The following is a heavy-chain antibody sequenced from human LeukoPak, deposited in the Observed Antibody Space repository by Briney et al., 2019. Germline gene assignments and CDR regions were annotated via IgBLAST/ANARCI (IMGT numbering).Heavy chain of an antibody. D-gene: IGHD3-10*01. V-gene: IGHV3-21*01. CDR1: GFTFSSYN. CDR3: ARIMVRGVIPYGMDV. Sequence: SGGSLRLSCAVFGFTFSSYNMNWVRQTPGKGLEWVSSISSTSTYIYYADSVKGRFTISRGNAKNSLYLQMNSLRAEDTAVYYCARIMVRGVIPYGMDVWGQGTTVTVSS. CDR2: ISSTSTYI. J-gene: IGHJ6*02.